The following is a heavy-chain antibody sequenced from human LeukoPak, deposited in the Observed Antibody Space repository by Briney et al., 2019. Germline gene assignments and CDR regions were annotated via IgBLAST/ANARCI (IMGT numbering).Heavy chain of an antibody. J-gene: IGHJ1*01. Sequence: ASVKVSCKASGYTFTSYSISWVRQAPGQGLEWMGCISAYNGNTINAQKVKGRVTLTTDTSTSTAYMELRSLNSDDTAVYYCARASYCSGGSCYSWCWGQGALVTVSS. D-gene: IGHD2-15*01. CDR2: ISAYNGNT. V-gene: IGHV1-18*01. CDR1: GYTFTSYS. CDR3: ARASYCSGGSCYSWC.